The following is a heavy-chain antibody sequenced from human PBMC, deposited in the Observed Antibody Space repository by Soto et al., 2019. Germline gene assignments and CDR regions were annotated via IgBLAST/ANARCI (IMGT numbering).Heavy chain of an antibody. CDR3: ASPHLYYYDSSPDAFDI. V-gene: IGHV1-69*13. J-gene: IGHJ3*02. Sequence: ASVKVSCKASGGTFSSYAISWVRQAPGQGLEWMGGIIPIFGTANYAQKFQGRVTITADESTSTAYMELSSLRSEDTAVYYCASPHLYYYDSSPDAFDIWGQGTMVTVSS. D-gene: IGHD3-22*01. CDR2: IIPIFGTA. CDR1: GGTFSSYA.